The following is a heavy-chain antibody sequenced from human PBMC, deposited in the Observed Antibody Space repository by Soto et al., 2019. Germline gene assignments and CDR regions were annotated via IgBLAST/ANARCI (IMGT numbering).Heavy chain of an antibody. CDR3: AKDGYGRYDILTGYFYYYYGMDV. J-gene: IGHJ6*02. Sequence: GSLRLSCAASGFTFSSYAMSWVRQAPGKGLEWVSAISGSGGSTYYADSVKGRFTISRDNSKNTLYLQMNSLRAEDTAVYYCAKDGYGRYDILTGYFYYYYGMDVWGQGTTVTVSS. V-gene: IGHV3-23*01. CDR2: ISGSGGST. CDR1: GFTFSSYA. D-gene: IGHD3-9*01.